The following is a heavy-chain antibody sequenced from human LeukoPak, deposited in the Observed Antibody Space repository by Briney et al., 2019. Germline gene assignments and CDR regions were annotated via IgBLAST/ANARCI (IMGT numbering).Heavy chain of an antibody. V-gene: IGHV4-34*01. CDR3: ARGRESLEMAIPYYFDY. CDR1: GGSFSGYY. J-gene: IGHJ4*02. D-gene: IGHD5-24*01. Sequence: SETLSLTCAVYGGSFSGYYWSWIRQPPGKGLERIGEINHSGSTNYNPSLKSRVTISVDTSKNQFSLKLSSVTAADTAVYYCARGRESLEMAIPYYFDYWGQGTLVTVSS. CDR2: INHSGST.